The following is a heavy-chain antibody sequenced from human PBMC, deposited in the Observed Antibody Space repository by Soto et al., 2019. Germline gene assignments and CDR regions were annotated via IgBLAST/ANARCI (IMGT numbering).Heavy chain of an antibody. J-gene: IGHJ4*02. Sequence: QVQLVESGGGVVQPGRSLRLSCAASGFTFSSYGMHWVRQAPGKGLEWVAVIWYDGSNKYYADSVKGRFTISRDNSKNTLYLQMNSLRAEDTAVYYCARDGDWSDDILTGYYYWGQGTLVTVSS. CDR2: IWYDGSNK. CDR3: ARDGDWSDDILTGYYY. D-gene: IGHD3-9*01. CDR1: GFTFSSYG. V-gene: IGHV3-33*01.